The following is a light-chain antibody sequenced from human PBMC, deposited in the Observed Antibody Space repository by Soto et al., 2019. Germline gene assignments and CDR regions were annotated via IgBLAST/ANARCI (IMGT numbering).Light chain of an antibody. V-gene: IGKV1-9*01. CDR3: PHPFDSPIT. CDR1: QVISTS. CDR2: AAS. J-gene: IGKJ5*01. Sequence: EIELTQSPSFLSPSIGESVTITCRASQVISTSLAWYQVKPGKAPKLLIYAASTLESGVPSRFSATVSGTEFSLTITSLQPEDFATYYCPHPFDSPITFGQGTRLEV.